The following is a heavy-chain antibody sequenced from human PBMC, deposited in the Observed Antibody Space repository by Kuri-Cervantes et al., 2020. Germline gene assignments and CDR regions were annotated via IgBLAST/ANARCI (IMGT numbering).Heavy chain of an antibody. D-gene: IGHD2/OR15-2a*01. CDR1: GGSISSGGYY. CDR3: ARGPWYYPYYFDY. CDR2: IYYSGST. J-gene: IGHJ4*02. V-gene: IGHV4-31*03. Sequence: LRLSCTGSGGSISSGGYYWSWIRQHPGKGLEWIGYIYYSGSTYYNPSLKSRVTISVDTSKNQFSLKLSSVTAADTAVYYCARGPWYYPYYFDYWGQGTLVTVSS.